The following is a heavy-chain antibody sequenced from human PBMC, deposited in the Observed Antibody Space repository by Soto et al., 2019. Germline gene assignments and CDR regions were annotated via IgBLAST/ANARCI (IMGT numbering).Heavy chain of an antibody. CDR2: MNPNSGNT. CDR3: ARGQDSSGWYELNYWYFDL. V-gene: IGHV1-8*01. J-gene: IGHJ2*01. Sequence: ASVKVSCKASGYTFTSYDINWVRQATGQGLEWMGWMNPNSGNTGYAQKFQGRVTMTRNTSISTAYMELSSLRSEDTAVYYCARGQDSSGWYELNYWYFDLWGRGTLVTVSS. CDR1: GYTFTSYD. D-gene: IGHD6-19*01.